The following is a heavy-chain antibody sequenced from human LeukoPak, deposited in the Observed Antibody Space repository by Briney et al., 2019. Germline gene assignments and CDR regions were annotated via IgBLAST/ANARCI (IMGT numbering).Heavy chain of an antibody. CDR1: GVSIRSYY. D-gene: IGHD2-15*01. Sequence: SETLSLTCAVSGVSIRSYYWNWMRQSPGKGLEGIGFSHYSGAALYNPSLNSRVTISVDTSKNQFSLKLDSVSAAHTAVYYCARWGEGGGYVVRAFDVWGPGTMVTVSS. CDR3: ARWGEGGGYVVRAFDV. CDR2: SHYSGAA. V-gene: IGHV4-59*01. J-gene: IGHJ3*01.